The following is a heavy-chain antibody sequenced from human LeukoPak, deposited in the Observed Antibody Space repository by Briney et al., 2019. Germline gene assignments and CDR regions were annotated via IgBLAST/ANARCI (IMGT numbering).Heavy chain of an antibody. Sequence: GASVKVSCKASGGTFSSYAFSWVRQAPGQGLEWMGGIIPIFGTANYAQKFQGRVTITADESTSTAYMELSSLRSEDTAVYYCASAVPGGDIVVVPAAYYYYGMDVWGQGTTVTVSS. CDR2: IIPIFGTA. D-gene: IGHD2-2*01. V-gene: IGHV1-69*13. CDR1: GGTFSSYA. J-gene: IGHJ6*02. CDR3: ASAVPGGDIVVVPAAYYYYGMDV.